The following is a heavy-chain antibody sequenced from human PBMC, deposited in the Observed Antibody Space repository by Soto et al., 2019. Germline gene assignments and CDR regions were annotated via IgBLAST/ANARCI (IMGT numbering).Heavy chain of an antibody. CDR3: AKEYR. CDR2: IKEDGSEK. D-gene: IGHD1-26*01. Sequence: EVQVVESGGGLVQPGGSLRLSCTASGFTFSNHWMSWVRQAPGKGLERVASIKEDGSEKYYVDSVKGRFTISRDNAKNSLYLQMNSLRAEDTAVYYCAKEYRWGQGTLVTVSS. CDR1: GFTFSNHW. J-gene: IGHJ4*02. V-gene: IGHV3-7*01.